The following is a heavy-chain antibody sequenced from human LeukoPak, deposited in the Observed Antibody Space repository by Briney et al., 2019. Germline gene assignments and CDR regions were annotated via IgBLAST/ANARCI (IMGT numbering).Heavy chain of an antibody. CDR1: GFSFSNYV. CDR3: ARGRENGAYVSRVLDY. Sequence: GGSLRLSCVGSGFSFSNYVMRWVRQAPGKELEWVSSIMESGDITYYADSVKGRFTISRDNSKSTPYLQMNSLIAEDTALYYCARGRENGAYVSRVLDYWGQGILVTVSS. V-gene: IGHV3-23*01. J-gene: IGHJ4*02. D-gene: IGHD2-8*01. CDR2: IMESGDIT.